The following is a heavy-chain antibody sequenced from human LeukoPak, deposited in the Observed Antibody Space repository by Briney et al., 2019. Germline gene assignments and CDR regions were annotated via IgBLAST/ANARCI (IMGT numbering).Heavy chain of an antibody. J-gene: IGHJ4*02. CDR1: GFAFSSYN. V-gene: IGHV3-21*06. D-gene: IGHD2-2*01. CDR2: ISTTSTYI. Sequence: PGGSLRLSCAASGFAFSSYNMKWIRQAPGKGLEWVSFISTTSTYIYYADSVKGRFTVSRDNAKNLLYLQMDGLRGEDTAVYYCARAGTCSSTSCYGEIEYWGQGTLVTVSS. CDR3: ARAGTCSSTSCYGEIEY.